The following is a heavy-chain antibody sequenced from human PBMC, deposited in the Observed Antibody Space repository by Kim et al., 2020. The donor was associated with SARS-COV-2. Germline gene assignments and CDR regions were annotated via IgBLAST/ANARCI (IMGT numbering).Heavy chain of an antibody. D-gene: IGHD2-2*01. J-gene: IGHJ5*02. CDR3: SRRQLLITFCHGACDP. Sequence: SETLSLTCTVSGGSLSSCSNYWGWLRQHPGKGRDGIGTTYYSGNTYYNPSLRSRVIISPHTSKNQFSLKLRSVTAADTAAYYCSRRQLLITFCHGACDP. CDR2: TYYSGNT. CDR1: GGSLSSCSNY. V-gene: IGHV4-39*07.